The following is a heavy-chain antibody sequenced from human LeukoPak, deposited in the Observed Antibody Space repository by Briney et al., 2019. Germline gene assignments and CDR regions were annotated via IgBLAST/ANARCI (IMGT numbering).Heavy chain of an antibody. V-gene: IGHV3-64*02. D-gene: IGHD1-26*01. J-gene: IGHJ4*02. CDR2: MGGSGANT. CDR3: ARDGKAKNDY. Sequence: GGSLRLSCAASGFTFSSYAMQWVRQAPDKRLEYVSGMGGSGANTHYADSVKGRFTMSRDNSRDTLYLQMGSLRPEDTAVYYCARDGKAKNDYWGQGTLVTVST. CDR1: GFTFSSYA.